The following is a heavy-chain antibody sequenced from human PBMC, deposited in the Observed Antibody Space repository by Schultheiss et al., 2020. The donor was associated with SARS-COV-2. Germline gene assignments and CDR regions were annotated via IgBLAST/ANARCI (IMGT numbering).Heavy chain of an antibody. V-gene: IGHV4-39*07. CDR1: GGSISSSSYY. D-gene: IGHD6-6*01. CDR2: IYYSGST. CDR3: ARMYSSSSSDYFDS. Sequence: SETLSLTCTVSGGSISSSSYYWGWIRQPPGKGLEWIGSIYYSGSTNYNPSLKSRVTISVDTSKNQFSLKLSSVTAADTAVYYCARMYSSSSSDYFDSWGQGTLVTVSS. J-gene: IGHJ4*02.